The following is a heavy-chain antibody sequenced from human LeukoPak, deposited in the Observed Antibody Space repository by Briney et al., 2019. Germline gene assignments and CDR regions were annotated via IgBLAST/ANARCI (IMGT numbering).Heavy chain of an antibody. CDR3: LVEPTYYVDV. Sequence: GGSLRLSCAASGFTFSGSSMHWVRQASGKGLEWVGRIRSKANNYATTYAASVKGRFTISRDDSKNTAYLQMNNPKTEDTAVYYCLVEPTYYVDVWGKGTAVTVSS. J-gene: IGHJ6*03. CDR1: GFTFSGSS. V-gene: IGHV3-73*01. CDR2: IRSKANNYAT.